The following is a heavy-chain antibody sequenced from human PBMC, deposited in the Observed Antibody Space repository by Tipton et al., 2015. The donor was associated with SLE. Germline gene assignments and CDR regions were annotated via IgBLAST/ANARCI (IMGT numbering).Heavy chain of an antibody. D-gene: IGHD2-2*01. CDR1: GFTFSSYG. V-gene: IGHV3-33*01. Sequence: SGFTFSSYGMHWVRQAPDKGLEWVAVIWYDGSNKYYADSVKGRFTISRDNSKNTLYLQMNSLRAEDTAVYYCARGPYCSSSSCPIDYWGQGTLVTVSS. CDR3: ARGPYCSSSSCPIDY. J-gene: IGHJ4*02. CDR2: IWYDGSNK.